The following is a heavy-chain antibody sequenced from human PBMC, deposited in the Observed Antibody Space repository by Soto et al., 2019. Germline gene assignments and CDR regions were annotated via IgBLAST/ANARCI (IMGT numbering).Heavy chain of an antibody. V-gene: IGHV3-23*01. Sequence: PGGSLRLSXAASGFTFSSYTLNWVRRAPGKGLEWVATSSDRRTGNTHYSDSVRGRFTLSRDYSRNILFLQMDSLRADDTALYYCTTWLTAHFDYWGRGTQVTVS. CDR3: TTWLTAHFDY. J-gene: IGHJ4*02. CDR2: SSDRRTGNT. D-gene: IGHD2-21*02. CDR1: GFTFSSYT.